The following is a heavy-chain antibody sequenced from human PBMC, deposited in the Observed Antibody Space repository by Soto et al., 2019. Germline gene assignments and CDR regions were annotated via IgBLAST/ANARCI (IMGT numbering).Heavy chain of an antibody. V-gene: IGHV3-23*01. CDR1: GITLRSLG. CDR3: ASRGGSPYYFDY. J-gene: IGHJ4*01. D-gene: IGHD2-2*01. CDR2: ITESGGST. Sequence: PGGSLRLSCAASGITLRSLGMTWVRQAPGKGLQWVSGITESGGSTYYADSMKGRFTISIDNSKNTLYLQMNSLRSEATAVYYCASRGGSPYYFDYWGQGTLVNVSS.